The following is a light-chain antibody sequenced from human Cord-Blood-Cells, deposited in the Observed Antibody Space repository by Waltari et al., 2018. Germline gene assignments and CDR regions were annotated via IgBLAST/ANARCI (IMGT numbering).Light chain of an antibody. CDR1: QSVLSSSNNKNY. Sequence: DIVMTQFPDSLALSLGERATINCKSSQSVLSSSNNKNYLAWYQQKPGQPPKLLIYWASTRESGVPDRFSGSGSGTDFTLTISSLQAEDVAVYYCQQYYSTPRTFGQGTKLEIK. V-gene: IGKV4-1*01. CDR3: QQYYSTPRT. J-gene: IGKJ2*01. CDR2: WAS.